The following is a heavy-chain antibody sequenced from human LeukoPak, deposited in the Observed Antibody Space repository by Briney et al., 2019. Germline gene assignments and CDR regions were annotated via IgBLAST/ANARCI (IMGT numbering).Heavy chain of an antibody. J-gene: IGHJ4*02. CDR2: IYYSGST. CDR3: ARRSFDY. V-gene: IGHV4-59*12. CDR1: GGSISSYY. Sequence: SETLSLTCTVSGGSISSYYWSWIRQPPGKGLEWIGYIYYSGSTYYNPSLKSRVTISVDTSKNQFSLKLSSVTAADTAVYYCARRSFDYWGQGTLVTVSS.